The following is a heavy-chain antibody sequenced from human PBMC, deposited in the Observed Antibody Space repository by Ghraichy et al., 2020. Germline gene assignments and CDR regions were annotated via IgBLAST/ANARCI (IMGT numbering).Heavy chain of an antibody. J-gene: IGHJ3*02. Sequence: GESLNISCAASGFTFSSYGMHWVRQAPGKGLEWVAVMSYDGSNNNYADSVKGRFTISRDNSKNTLFLQMNSLRAEDTAVYYCAKASLNLVVLPAATFGAFDIWGQGTVVTVSS. D-gene: IGHD2-2*01. CDR2: MSYDGSNN. CDR3: AKASLNLVVLPAATFGAFDI. V-gene: IGHV3-30*18. CDR1: GFTFSSYG.